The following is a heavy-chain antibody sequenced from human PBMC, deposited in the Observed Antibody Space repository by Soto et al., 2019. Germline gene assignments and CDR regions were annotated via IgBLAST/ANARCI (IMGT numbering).Heavy chain of an antibody. V-gene: IGHV3-21*01. CDR2: ISSSSSYI. CDR1: GFTFSSYS. CDR3: ALTLDSSDYFYSHFDY. D-gene: IGHD3-22*01. Sequence: SLRLSCAASGFTFSSYSMNWVRQAPGKGLEWVSSISSSSSYIYYADSVKGRFTISRDNAKNSLYLQMNSLRAEDTAVYYCALTLDSSDYFYSHFDYWAKGTLVTVAS. J-gene: IGHJ4*02.